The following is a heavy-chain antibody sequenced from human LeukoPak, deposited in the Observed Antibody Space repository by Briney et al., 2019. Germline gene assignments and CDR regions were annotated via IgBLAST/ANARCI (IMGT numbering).Heavy chain of an antibody. Sequence: SQTLSLTCTVSGDSISSGDYYWSWIRQPPGKGLEWIGYIYYSGSTYYNPSLKSRVTISVDTSKNQFSLKLSSVTAADTAVYYCARAPRAIQLWLHLSYFDYWGQGTLVTVSS. D-gene: IGHD5-18*01. CDR3: ARAPRAIQLWLHLSYFDY. CDR2: IYYSGST. J-gene: IGHJ4*02. V-gene: IGHV4-30-4*01. CDR1: GDSISSGDYY.